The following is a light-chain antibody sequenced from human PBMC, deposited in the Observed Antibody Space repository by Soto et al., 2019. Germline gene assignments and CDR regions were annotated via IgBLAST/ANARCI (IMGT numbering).Light chain of an antibody. J-gene: IGKJ1*01. CDR1: QSVSGE. V-gene: IGKV3-11*01. CDR2: DTS. CDR3: QQHNSCPWT. Sequence: DIVLTQSPATLSLSLGQRVTLTCRASQSVSGELAWYQQKPGQASKLLIYDTSNWASGLPSRFSGSGSGTEFTLTISSLQPDDFAIYYCQQHNSCPWTFGQGTKVEIK.